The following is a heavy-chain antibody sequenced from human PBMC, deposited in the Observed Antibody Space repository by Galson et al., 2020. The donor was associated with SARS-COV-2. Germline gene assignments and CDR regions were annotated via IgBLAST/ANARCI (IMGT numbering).Heavy chain of an antibody. J-gene: IGHJ3*02. V-gene: IGHV1-69*13. CDR2: TIPIFGTA. Sequence: SVKVSCKASGGTFSSYAISWVRQAPGQGLAWMGGTIPIFGTANYAQKFQGRVTITADESTSTAYMELSSLGSEDTAVYYWARWGGDDDAFDIWGQGTMVTVSS. CDR3: ARWGGDDDAFDI. CDR1: GGTFSSYA. D-gene: IGHD2-21*02.